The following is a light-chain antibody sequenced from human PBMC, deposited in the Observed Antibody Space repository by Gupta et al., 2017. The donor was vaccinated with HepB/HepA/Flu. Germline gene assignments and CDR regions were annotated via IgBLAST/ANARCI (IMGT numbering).Light chain of an antibody. J-gene: IGKJ2*01. CDR3: VQWSDWPST. Sequence: VVLTQSPATLSLPPGARAILSCRASQRVTSNLAWFQQKPGQAPRLLIYDATNRATGIPARFSGSGSGTDFTLTISSLEPEDFAVYYCVQWSDWPSTFGQGTKLEIK. CDR2: DAT. CDR1: QRVTSN. V-gene: IGKV3-11*01.